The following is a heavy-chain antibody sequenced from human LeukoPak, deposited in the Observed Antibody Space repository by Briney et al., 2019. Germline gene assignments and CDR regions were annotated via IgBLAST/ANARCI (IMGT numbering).Heavy chain of an antibody. CDR3: ARDNWVGDYGSKRGLAFDY. D-gene: IGHD3-10*01. V-gene: IGHV1-2*02. J-gene: IGHJ4*02. Sequence: ASVKVSCKASGYTFTGYYMHWVRQAPGQGLEWMGWINPNSGGTNFAQKFQDRVTMTRDTSISTAYMELNRLKSDDTAVYYCARDNWVGDYGSKRGLAFDYWGQGTLVTVSS. CDR1: GYTFTGYY. CDR2: INPNSGGT.